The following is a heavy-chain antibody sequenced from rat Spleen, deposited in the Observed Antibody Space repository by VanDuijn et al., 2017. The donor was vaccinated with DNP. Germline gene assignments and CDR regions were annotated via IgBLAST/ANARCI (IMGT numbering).Heavy chain of an antibody. V-gene: IGHV5-25*01. CDR3: ARRLPSGDVYYFDY. D-gene: IGHD1-1*01. Sequence: EVQLVESGGGLVQPGRSLKLSCAASGFTFSNYYMAWVRQAPKKGLEWVATISTSGSRTYYPDSVKGRFTISRDNAKSSLYLQMNSLKSEDTATYYCARRLPSGDVYYFDYWGQGVMVTVSS. CDR1: GFTFSNYY. J-gene: IGHJ2*01. CDR2: ISTSGSRT.